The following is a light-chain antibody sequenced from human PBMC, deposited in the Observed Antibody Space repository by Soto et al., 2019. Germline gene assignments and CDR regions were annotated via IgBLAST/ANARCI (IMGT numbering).Light chain of an antibody. CDR3: AAWDDSRSVG. CDR2: SND. CDR1: SSNIGSYY. V-gene: IGLV1-47*02. Sequence: QSVLTQPTSAYGTPGQRVTISCYGTSSNIGSYYVYWYQQLPGTAPKLLLSSNDQRPSGVPDRFSGSKSGTSASLAISGLRSEDAANYYGAAWDDSRSVGFGGGTKLTVL. J-gene: IGLJ2*01.